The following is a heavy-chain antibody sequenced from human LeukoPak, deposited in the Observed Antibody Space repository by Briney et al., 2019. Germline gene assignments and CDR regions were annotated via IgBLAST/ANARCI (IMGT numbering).Heavy chain of an antibody. D-gene: IGHD3-22*01. Sequence: PGGSLRLSCAASGFTFSDYYMSWIRQAPGKGLEWVLYISSSSSYTNYADSVKGRSTISRDNVKNSLYLQMNSLRAEDTAVYYCATSITMIVVAPGYWGQGTLVTVSS. CDR3: ATSITMIVVAPGY. J-gene: IGHJ4*02. V-gene: IGHV3-11*03. CDR1: GFTFSDYY. CDR2: ISSSSSYT.